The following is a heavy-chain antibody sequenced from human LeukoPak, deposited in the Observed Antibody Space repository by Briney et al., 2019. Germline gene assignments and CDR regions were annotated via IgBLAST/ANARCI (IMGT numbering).Heavy chain of an antibody. J-gene: IGHJ6*03. D-gene: IGHD1-1*01. CDR1: GFTFSSYA. V-gene: IGHV3-30*04. CDR3: ARDRSERVRFYYYYYMDV. CDR2: ISYDGSNK. Sequence: QSGGSQRLSCAASGFTFSSYAMHWVRQAPGKGLEWVAVISYDGSNKYYADSVKGRFTISRDNAKNSLYLQMNSLRAEDTAVYYCARDRSERVRFYYYYYMDVWGKGTTVTVSS.